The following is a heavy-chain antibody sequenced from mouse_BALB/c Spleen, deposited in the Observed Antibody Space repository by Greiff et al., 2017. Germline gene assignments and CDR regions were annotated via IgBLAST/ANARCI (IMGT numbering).Heavy chain of an antibody. Sequence: EVNVVESGGGLVKPGGSLKLSCAASGFTFSSYAMSWVRQTPEKRLEWVASISSGGSTYYPDSVKGRFTISRDNARNILYLQMSSLRSEDTAMYYCAREGNFPWFAYWGQGTLVTVSA. CDR1: GFTFSSYA. J-gene: IGHJ3*01. V-gene: IGHV5-6-5*01. CDR3: AREGNFPWFAY. D-gene: IGHD2-1*01. CDR2: ISSGGST.